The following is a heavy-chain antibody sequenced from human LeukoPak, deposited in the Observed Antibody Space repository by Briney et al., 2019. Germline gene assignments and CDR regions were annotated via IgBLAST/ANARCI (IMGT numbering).Heavy chain of an antibody. V-gene: IGHV3-21*01. Sequence: GGSLRLSCAVPGSTFSTYGLTGVPKAPGKGLEWVSSISSSSSYIYYADSVKGRFTISRDNAKNSLYLQMNSLRAEDTAVYYCARSGGDYFDYWGQGTLVTVSS. CDR3: ARSGGDYFDY. D-gene: IGHD2-15*01. J-gene: IGHJ4*02. CDR1: GSTFSTYG. CDR2: ISSSSSYI.